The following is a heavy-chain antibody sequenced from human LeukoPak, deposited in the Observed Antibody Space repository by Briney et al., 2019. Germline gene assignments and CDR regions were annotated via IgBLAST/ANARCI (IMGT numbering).Heavy chain of an antibody. D-gene: IGHD1-26*01. CDR1: GFAFDDYG. CDR2: INWNGGST. CDR3: ARDGQDSGSYSPYYYYYYMDV. Sequence: GGSLRLSCAASGFAFDDYGMSWVRQAPGKGLEWVSGINWNGGSTGYADSVKGRLTISRDNAKNSLYLQMNSLRGDDTALYHCARDGQDSGSYSPYYYYYYMDVWGKGTTVTVSS. J-gene: IGHJ6*03. V-gene: IGHV3-20*01.